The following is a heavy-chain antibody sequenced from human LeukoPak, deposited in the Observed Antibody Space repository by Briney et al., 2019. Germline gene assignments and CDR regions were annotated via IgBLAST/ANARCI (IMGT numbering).Heavy chain of an antibody. CDR2: ISGSSTTI. Sequence: PGGSLRLSCVASGFTFSSYSMNWVRQAPGKGLEWVSYISGSSTTIKYPNSVKGRFTISRDNAKNSVYLQMGSLRDEDTAVYYCARSDGAYSDYWGQGTLVTVSS. J-gene: IGHJ4*02. D-gene: IGHD4-17*01. CDR3: ARSDGAYSDY. V-gene: IGHV3-48*02. CDR1: GFTFSSYS.